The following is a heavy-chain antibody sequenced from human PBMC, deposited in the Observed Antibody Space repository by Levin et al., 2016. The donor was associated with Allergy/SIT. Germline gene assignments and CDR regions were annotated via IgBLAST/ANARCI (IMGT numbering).Heavy chain of an antibody. D-gene: IGHD1-1*01. CDR3: ARVHNWNDDPKEDY. J-gene: IGHJ4*02. CDR1: GFTFSIYP. V-gene: IGHV3-30-3*01. Sequence: GESLKISCAASGFTFSIYPMHWVRQAPGKGLEWVAVVSNDGSNRYYVDSVKGRFTISRDNSKNTLYLQMNSLRAEDTAVYYCARVHNWNDDPKEDYWGQGTLVTVSS. CDR2: VSNDGSNR.